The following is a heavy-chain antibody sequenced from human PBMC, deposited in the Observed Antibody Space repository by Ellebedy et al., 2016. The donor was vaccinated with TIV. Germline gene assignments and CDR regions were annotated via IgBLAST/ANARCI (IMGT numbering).Heavy chain of an antibody. CDR2: IDPNSGGT. CDR1: GYTFTGYY. V-gene: IGHV1-2*02. CDR3: ARDNSGYEGTAFDI. J-gene: IGHJ3*02. Sequence: TSVKVSCKASGYTFTGYYMHWVRQAPGQGLEWMGWIDPNSGGTNYAQKFQGRVTMTRDTSISTADMELSRRRSDDTAVYCCARDNSGYEGTAFDIWGQGTMVTVSS. D-gene: IGHD5-12*01.